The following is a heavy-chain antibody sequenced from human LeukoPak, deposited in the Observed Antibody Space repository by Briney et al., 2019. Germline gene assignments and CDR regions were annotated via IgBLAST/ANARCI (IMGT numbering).Heavy chain of an antibody. CDR2: IRYDGSNK. CDR3: AKGPVYSGWYSTDY. D-gene: IGHD5-12*01. V-gene: IGHV3-30*02. J-gene: IGHJ4*02. Sequence: GGSLRLSCAASGFTFSSYGMHWVRQAPGKGLEWVAFIRYDGSNKYYADSVKGRFTISRDNSKNTLYLQMNSLRAEDTAVYYCAKGPVYSGWYSTDYWGQGTLVTVSS. CDR1: GFTFSSYG.